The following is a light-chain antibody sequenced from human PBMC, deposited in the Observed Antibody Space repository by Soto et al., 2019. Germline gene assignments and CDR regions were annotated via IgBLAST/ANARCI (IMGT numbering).Light chain of an antibody. CDR1: QSVGGY. J-gene: IGKJ4*01. Sequence: EIVLTQSPATLSLSPGERATLSCRASQSVGGYLDWYQQKPGKPPRLLIYDASIRASGTPARFSGSGSGTDFTLTISSLEPEDLAVYYCHQRSNWPPLTFGGGTKVEIK. CDR2: DAS. CDR3: HQRSNWPPLT. V-gene: IGKV3-11*01.